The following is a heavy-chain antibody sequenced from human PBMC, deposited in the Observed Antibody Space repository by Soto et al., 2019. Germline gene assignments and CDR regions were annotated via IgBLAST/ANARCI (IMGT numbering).Heavy chain of an antibody. CDR1: GFTFSSYE. D-gene: IGHD2-21*01. V-gene: IGHV3-48*03. Sequence: GGSLILSSAASGFTFSSYEMNLVRQAPGKGLEWVSYITSSGSTIYYADSVKGRFTISRDNAKNSLYLEMNSLRAEDTAVYYCARGNSPVNVHWGQGTLVTVSS. CDR3: ARGNSPVNVH. J-gene: IGHJ4*02. CDR2: ITSSGSTI.